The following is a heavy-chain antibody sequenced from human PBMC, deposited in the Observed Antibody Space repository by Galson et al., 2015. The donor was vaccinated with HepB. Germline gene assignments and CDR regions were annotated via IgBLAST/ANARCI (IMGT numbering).Heavy chain of an antibody. D-gene: IGHD1-26*01. J-gene: IGHJ4*02. CDR3: ATSRGYSKELEY. CDR2: ISSDGSGR. CDR1: GLTFSYYW. Sequence: SLRLSCAASGLTFSYYWMHWVRQAPGKGLVWVSRISSDGSGRSYADSVNGRFTISRDNAKNTMYLQMNSLRAEDTAVYYCATSRGYSKELEYWGQGTLVTVSS. V-gene: IGHV3-74*01.